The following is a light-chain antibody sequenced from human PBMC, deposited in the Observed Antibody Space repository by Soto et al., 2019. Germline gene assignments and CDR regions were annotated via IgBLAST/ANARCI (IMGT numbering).Light chain of an antibody. Sequence: DIQMTQSPSSLSASVGDRVTITCRASQIISGYLNWYQQKPGKAPNLLIFGVYRLQSGVPSRFSGSGSGTDFTLTISSLEPEDSAVYYCQQRNIWPPVTXGHGTRLEIK. CDR2: GVY. J-gene: IGKJ5*01. CDR1: QIISGY. V-gene: IGKV1-39*01. CDR3: QQRNIWPPVT.